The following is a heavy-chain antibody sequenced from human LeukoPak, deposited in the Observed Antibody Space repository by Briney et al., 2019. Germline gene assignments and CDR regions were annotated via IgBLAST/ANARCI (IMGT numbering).Heavy chain of an antibody. CDR3: ARDLRFGELSFLPFDY. CDR1: GYTFTAYY. Sequence: ASVKVSCKASGYTFTAYYIHWMRQAPGQAFEWLGWINPKSGGTHYAQKFQGRVTLTRDMSTSTVYMEVSSLRSEDTAVYYCARDLRFGELSFLPFDYWGQGTLVTVSS. D-gene: IGHD3-10*01. J-gene: IGHJ4*02. V-gene: IGHV1-2*02. CDR2: INPKSGGT.